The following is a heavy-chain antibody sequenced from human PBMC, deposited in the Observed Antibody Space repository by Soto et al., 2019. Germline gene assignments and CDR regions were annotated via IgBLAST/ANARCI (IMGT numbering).Heavy chain of an antibody. CDR1: GFSLSTHGVA. Sequence: QITLKESGPTLVKPTQTLTLTCTFSGFSLSTHGVAVGWIRQPAGKALEWLALIYWDDDKYYSASLNSRLTITKDTSKIQVVLTMINIDPVDTATYSCAHAMLFCTGGSCSTYFASGGQGTPVTVSS. J-gene: IGHJ4*02. CDR2: IYWDDDK. V-gene: IGHV2-5*02. CDR3: AHAMLFCTGGSCSTYFAS. D-gene: IGHD2-15*01.